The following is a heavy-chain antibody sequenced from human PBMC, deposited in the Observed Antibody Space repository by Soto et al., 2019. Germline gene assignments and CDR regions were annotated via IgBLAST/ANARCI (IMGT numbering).Heavy chain of an antibody. CDR3: ARAPSDYYDSSGGNWFDP. Sequence: KTSETLSLTCTVSGGSISSYYWSWIRQPPGKGLEWIGYIYYSGSTNYNPSLKSRVTISVDTSKNQFSLKLSSVTAADTAVYYCARAPSDYYDSSGGNWFDPWGQGTLVTVSS. D-gene: IGHD3-22*01. J-gene: IGHJ5*02. V-gene: IGHV4-59*01. CDR2: IYYSGST. CDR1: GGSISSYY.